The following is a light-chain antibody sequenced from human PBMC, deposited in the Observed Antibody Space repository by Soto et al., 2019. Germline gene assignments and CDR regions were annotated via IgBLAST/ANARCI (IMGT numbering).Light chain of an antibody. CDR1: SSDVGAYKY. CDR2: EVT. CDR3: TSYVGNDIWV. J-gene: IGLJ3*02. Sequence: QSALTQPPSASGSPGQSVTISCTGTSSDVGAYKYVSWYQQYPGKAPKLIIYEVTKRPSGVPHRFSGSKSGNTASLTVSGLQAEDEADYYCTSYVGNDIWVFGGGTKLTVL. V-gene: IGLV2-8*01.